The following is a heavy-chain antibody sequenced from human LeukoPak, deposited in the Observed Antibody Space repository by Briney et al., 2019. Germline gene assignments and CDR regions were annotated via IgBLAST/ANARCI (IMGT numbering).Heavy chain of an antibody. D-gene: IGHD1-26*01. Sequence: GASVKVSCKASGYTFTSNYMHWVRQAPGQGLEWMGIINPSGGSTSYAQKFQGRVTMTRDTSTSTVYMELSSLRSEDTAVYYCARDHWELHPLDYWGQGTLVTVSS. J-gene: IGHJ4*02. V-gene: IGHV1-46*01. CDR3: ARDHWELHPLDY. CDR2: INPSGGST. CDR1: GYTFTSNY.